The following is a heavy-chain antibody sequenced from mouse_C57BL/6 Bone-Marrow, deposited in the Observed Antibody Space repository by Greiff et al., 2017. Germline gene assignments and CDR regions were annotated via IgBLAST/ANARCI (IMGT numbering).Heavy chain of an antibody. CDR2: IYPSNGGT. V-gene: IGHV1-80*01. CDR3: QCDSGDWYLDV. Sequence: QVQLKQSGAELAKPGASVKMSCKASGYAFTSYWMHWVKQRPGQGLEWIGQIYPSNGGTNYNEKFKGKATLTADKSSSTAYMQLSSLTSEDSAVYFCQCDSGDWYLDVWGTGTTVTVSS. D-gene: IGHD1-3*01. J-gene: IGHJ1*03. CDR1: GYAFTSYW.